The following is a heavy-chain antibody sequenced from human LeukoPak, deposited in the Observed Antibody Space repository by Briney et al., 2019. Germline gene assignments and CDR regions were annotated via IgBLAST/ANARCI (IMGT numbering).Heavy chain of an antibody. V-gene: IGHV4-38-2*01. Sequence: SETLSLTCAVSGYSISSGYYWGWIRQPPGKGLEWIGSIYHSGSTYYNPSLKSRVTISVDASKNQFSLKLSSVTAADTAVYYCALNPGGGYCSGTSCYISAFDIWGQGTMVTVSS. D-gene: IGHD2-2*02. CDR1: GYSISSGYY. CDR2: IYHSGST. J-gene: IGHJ3*02. CDR3: ALNPGGGYCSGTSCYISAFDI.